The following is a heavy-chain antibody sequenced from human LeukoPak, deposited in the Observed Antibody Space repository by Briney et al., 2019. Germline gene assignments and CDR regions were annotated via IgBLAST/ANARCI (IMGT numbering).Heavy chain of an antibody. CDR1: GFTFSSYG. D-gene: IGHD3-10*01. J-gene: IGHJ5*02. V-gene: IGHV3-33*01. CDR3: AREIGGDGSGTHWFDP. CDR2: IWYDGSNK. Sequence: PGRSLRLSCAASGFTFSSYGMHWVRQAPGKGLEWVAVIWYDGSNKYYADSVKGRFTISRDNSKNTLYLQMNSLRAEDTAVYYCAREIGGDGSGTHWFDPWGQGTLVTVSS.